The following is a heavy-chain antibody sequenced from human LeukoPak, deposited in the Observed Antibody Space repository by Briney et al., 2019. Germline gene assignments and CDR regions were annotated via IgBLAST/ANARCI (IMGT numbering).Heavy chain of an antibody. Sequence: GRSLRLSCAASGFTFSSYGMHWVRQAPGKGLEWVASINPDGSTEHYVDSVKGRFTVSRNSAKNSLFLQMNTLRVEDTAVYYCAKLIREVTTYDYWGPGALVTVSS. D-gene: IGHD2-21*02. CDR2: INPDGSTE. CDR1: GFTFSSYG. J-gene: IGHJ4*02. V-gene: IGHV3-7*01. CDR3: AKLIREVTTYDY.